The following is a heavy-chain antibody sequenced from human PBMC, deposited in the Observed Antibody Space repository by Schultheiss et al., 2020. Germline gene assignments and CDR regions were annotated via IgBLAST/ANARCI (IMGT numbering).Heavy chain of an antibody. CDR3: VKDRSYDFWSGYSNWFDP. D-gene: IGHD3-3*01. CDR1: GFTFSSYG. J-gene: IGHJ5*02. Sequence: GGSLRLSCAASGFTFSSYGMHWVRQAPGKGLEWVAVISYDGSNKYYADSVKGRFTISRDNSKNTLYLQMSSLRAEDTAVYYCVKDRSYDFWSGYSNWFDPWGQGTLVTVSS. CDR2: ISYDGSNK. V-gene: IGHV3-30*18.